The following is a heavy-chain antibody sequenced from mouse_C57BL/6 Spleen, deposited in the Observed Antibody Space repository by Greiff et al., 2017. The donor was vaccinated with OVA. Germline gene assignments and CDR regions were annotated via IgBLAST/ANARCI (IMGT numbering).Heavy chain of an antibody. Sequence: QVQLQQPGAELVKPGASVKVSCKASGYTFTSYWMHWVKQRPGQGLEWIGRINPSDSDTNYNQKFKGKATLTVDKSSSTAYMQLSSLTSEDSAVYYCAITRIYYDYDGPFAYWGQGTLVTVSA. V-gene: IGHV1-74*01. CDR3: AITRIYYDYDGPFAY. D-gene: IGHD2-4*01. CDR1: GYTFTSYW. CDR2: INPSDSDT. J-gene: IGHJ3*01.